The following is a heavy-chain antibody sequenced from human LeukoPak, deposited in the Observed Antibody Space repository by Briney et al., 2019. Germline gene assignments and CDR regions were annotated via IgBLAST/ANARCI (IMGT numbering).Heavy chain of an antibody. J-gene: IGHJ3*02. V-gene: IGHV1-3*04. D-gene: IGHD1-14*01. CDR3: AREKGFRMGYDI. CDR1: GYTFTSYA. Sequence: ASVKVSCKASGYTFTSYAMHWVRQAPGQSLEWMGWINTGNGNTEYSRKYQGRVTSTRDTSASTAYMELNSLRSEDTAVYYCAREKGFRMGYDIWGQGTMVTVSS. CDR2: INTGNGNT.